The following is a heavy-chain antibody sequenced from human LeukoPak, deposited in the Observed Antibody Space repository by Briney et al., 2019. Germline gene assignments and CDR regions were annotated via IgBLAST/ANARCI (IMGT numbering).Heavy chain of an antibody. CDR3: ARAVGGDGSGSL. D-gene: IGHD3-10*01. V-gene: IGHV4-61*01. Sequence: SETLSLTCTVSGVYITNGLYYWSWIRQPPGKGLEWIGYIYYRVTSDYNPSLKSRVTMSVDMSTRQVSLKLSSVTAADTAVYYCARAVGGDGSGSLWGPGTLVTVSS. CDR1: GVYITNGLYY. J-gene: IGHJ4*02. CDR2: IYYRVTS.